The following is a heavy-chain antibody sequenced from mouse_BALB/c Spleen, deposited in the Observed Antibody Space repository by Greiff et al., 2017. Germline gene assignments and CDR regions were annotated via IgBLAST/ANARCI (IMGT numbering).Heavy chain of an antibody. CDR3: ARGRGNYYFDY. J-gene: IGHJ2*01. V-gene: IGHV5-17*02. CDR1: GFTFSSFG. Sequence: EVNLVESGGGLVQPGGSRKLSCAASGFTFSSFGMHWVRQAPEKGLEWVAYISSGSSTIYYADTVKGRFTISRDNPKNTLFLQMTSLRSEDTAMYYCARGRGNYYFDYWGQGTTLTVSS. CDR2: ISSGSSTI. D-gene: IGHD2-1*01.